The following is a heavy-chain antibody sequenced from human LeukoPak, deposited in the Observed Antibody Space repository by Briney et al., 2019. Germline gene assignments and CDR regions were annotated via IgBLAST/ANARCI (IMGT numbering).Heavy chain of an antibody. CDR1: GFTFSSYG. D-gene: IGHD2-21*02. CDR2: IFYDGSNK. V-gene: IGHV3-33*06. Sequence: PGRSLRLSCAASGFTFSSYGMHWVRQAPGKGLEWVTVIFYDGSNKYYADSVKGRFSISRDNSKNTLYLQMNSLRAEDTAVYYCAKFQGGDYRAWYFDYWGQGALVTVSS. CDR3: AKFQGGDYRAWYFDY. J-gene: IGHJ4*01.